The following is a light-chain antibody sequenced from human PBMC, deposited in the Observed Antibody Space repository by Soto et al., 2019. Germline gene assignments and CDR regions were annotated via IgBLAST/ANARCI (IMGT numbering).Light chain of an antibody. Sequence: EIVMTQSPATLSLSPGERATLSCRASQSVSSNLAWYQQKPGQAPRLLIYGASTRATGIPARFSGSGSGTEFPLTINSLQSKDFAVYYCQQYNNWRPLTFGEGTKVEIK. J-gene: IGKJ4*01. CDR3: QQYNNWRPLT. CDR1: QSVSSN. CDR2: GAS. V-gene: IGKV3-15*01.